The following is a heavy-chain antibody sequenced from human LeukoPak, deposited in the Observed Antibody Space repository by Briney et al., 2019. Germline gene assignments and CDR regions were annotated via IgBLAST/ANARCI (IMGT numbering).Heavy chain of an antibody. V-gene: IGHV3-30*02. D-gene: IGHD2-2*01. CDR2: IRYDGSNK. J-gene: IGHJ6*03. CDR1: GFTFSSYG. CDR3: AKDEYCSSTSCQYYYYYYMDV. Sequence: GGSLRLSCAASGFTFSSYGMHWVRQAPGKGLEWVAFIRYDGSNKYYADSVKGRFTISRDNSKNTLCLQMNSLRAKDTAVYYYAKDEYCSSTSCQYYYYYYMDVWGKGTTVTVSS.